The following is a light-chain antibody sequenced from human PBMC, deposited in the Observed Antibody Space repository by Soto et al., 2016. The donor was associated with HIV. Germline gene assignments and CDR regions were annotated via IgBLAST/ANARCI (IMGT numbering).Light chain of an antibody. CDR1: NIGSKS. V-gene: IGLV3-21*03. CDR2: DDT. CDR3: QVWDRSSDQMI. Sequence: SYVLTQPPSVSVAPGKTATITCEGTNIGSKSVHWHRQKPGQAPVLFVYDDTDRPSGIPERFSGSNSGNTATLTISSVEAGDEADYFCQVWDRSSDQMIFGGGTKVTVL. J-gene: IGLJ2*01.